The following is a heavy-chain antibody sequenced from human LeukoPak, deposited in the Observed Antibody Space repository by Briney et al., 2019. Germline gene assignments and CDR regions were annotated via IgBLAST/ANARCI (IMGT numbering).Heavy chain of an antibody. CDR2: ISYTGTYI. CDR3: VRDRGTYRPIDY. D-gene: IGHD1-26*01. Sequence: GGSLRLSWAASALTLGAYNMTWVRQAPGKGLEWVSSISYTGTYIYYADSVKGRFTISRDNAQNSLYLQMNSLRAEDTAIYYCVRDRGTYRPIDYWGQGTLVTVSS. J-gene: IGHJ4*02. CDR1: ALTLGAYN. V-gene: IGHV3-21*04.